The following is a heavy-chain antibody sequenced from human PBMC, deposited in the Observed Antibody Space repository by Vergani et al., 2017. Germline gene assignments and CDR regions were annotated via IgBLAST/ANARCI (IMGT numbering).Heavy chain of an antibody. CDR1: GFTFSSYW. D-gene: IGHD2-2*01. J-gene: IGHJ4*02. CDR3: ARVDGDIVVVPAAMDY. CDR2: INSDGSST. V-gene: IGHV3-74*02. Sequence: EVQLLESGGGLVQPGGSLRLSCAASGFTFSSYWMHWVRQAPGKGLVWVSRINSDGSSTSYADSVKGRFTISRDNAKNTLYLQMNSLRAEDTAVYYCARVDGDIVVVPAAMDYWGQGTLVTVSS.